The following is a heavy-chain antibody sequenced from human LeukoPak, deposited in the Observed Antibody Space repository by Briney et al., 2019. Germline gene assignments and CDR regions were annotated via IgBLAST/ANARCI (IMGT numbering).Heavy chain of an antibody. CDR2: SYHTGNT. Sequence: PSETLSLTCIVSADSISSSSYFWGWIRQSPGQGLEWIGTSYHTGNTYYNPSLKSRVTISLDTSSNQFSLRLISVIVADTAVYYCARMRSYWYFDLWGRGTLVAVSS. J-gene: IGHJ2*01. CDR3: ARMRSYWYFDL. V-gene: IGHV4-39*01. CDR1: ADSISSSSYF.